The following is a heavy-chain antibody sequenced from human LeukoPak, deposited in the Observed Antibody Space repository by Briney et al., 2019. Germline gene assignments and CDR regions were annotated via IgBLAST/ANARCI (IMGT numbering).Heavy chain of an antibody. V-gene: IGHV3-23*01. D-gene: IGHD6-13*01. J-gene: IGHJ4*02. CDR3: AAGVHNYFDY. CDR1: GFIFSSYS. CDR2: ISGSGGST. Sequence: GGSLRLSCAASGFIFSSYSMSWVRQAPGKGLEWVSAISGSGGSTYYADSVKARFTISRNNSKNTLYLQMNSLRAEDTAVYYCAAGVHNYFDYWGQGTLVTVSS.